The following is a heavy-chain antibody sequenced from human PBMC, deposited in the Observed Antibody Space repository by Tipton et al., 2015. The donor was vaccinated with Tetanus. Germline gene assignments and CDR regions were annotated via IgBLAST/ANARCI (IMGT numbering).Heavy chain of an antibody. V-gene: IGHV3-23*01. D-gene: IGHD1-26*01. Sequence: SLRLSCGASGFSFSNYGMSWVRQALGRGLEWLSVISSNGGTTVYADSVKGRFTTSRDNSKNTLYLQINTLRAEDTAVYYCAKSRASSHYRGAFEIWGQGTMVTVSS. CDR3: AKSRASSHYRGAFEI. CDR1: GFSFSNYG. J-gene: IGHJ3*02. CDR2: ISSNGGTT.